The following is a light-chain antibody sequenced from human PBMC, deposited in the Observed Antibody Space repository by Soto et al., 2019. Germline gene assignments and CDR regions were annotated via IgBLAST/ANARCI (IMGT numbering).Light chain of an antibody. V-gene: IGLV2-11*01. J-gene: IGLJ1*01. CDR3: CSYAGSYTLDNDV. CDR1: SSDVGGYNY. CDR2: DVS. Sequence: QSALTQPRSVSGSPGQSVTISCTGTSSDVGGYNYVSWYQQHPGKAPKLMIYDVSKRPSGVPDRFSGSKSGNTASLTISGLQAEDEADYYCCSYAGSYTLDNDVFGTGTKVTVL.